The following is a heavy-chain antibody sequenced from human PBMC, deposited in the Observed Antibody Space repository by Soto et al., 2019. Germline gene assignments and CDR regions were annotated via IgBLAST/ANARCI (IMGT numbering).Heavy chain of an antibody. CDR1: GYTFNGYY. CDR2: INPNSGGT. J-gene: IGHJ4*02. Sequence: QVQLVQSGAEVKKPGASVKVSCKASGYTFNGYYMHWVRQAPGQGLEWMGWINPNSGGTNYAQKFQCWVTMTRDTSISTMYMELSRLTSDDTAMYYCARVPISSYYFDYWGQGTLVTVSS. D-gene: IGHD3-3*02. CDR3: ARVPISSYYFDY. V-gene: IGHV1-2*04.